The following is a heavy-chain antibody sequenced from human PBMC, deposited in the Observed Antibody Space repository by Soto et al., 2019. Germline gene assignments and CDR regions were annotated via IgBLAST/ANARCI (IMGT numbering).Heavy chain of an antibody. CDR3: ARDWETVAGFDP. V-gene: IGHV1-2*02. CDR2: INPNSGGT. CDR1: GYTFTGYY. Sequence: AASVKVSCKASGYTFTGYYMHWVRQAPGQGLEWMGWINPNSGGTNYAQKFQGRVTMTRDTSISTAYMELSRLRSDDTAVYYCARDWETVAGFDPWGQGTLVTVSS. J-gene: IGHJ5*02. D-gene: IGHD1-26*01.